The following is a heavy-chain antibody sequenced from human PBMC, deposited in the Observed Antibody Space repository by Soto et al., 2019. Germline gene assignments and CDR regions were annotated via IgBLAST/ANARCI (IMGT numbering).Heavy chain of an antibody. V-gene: IGHV1-18*01. J-gene: IGHJ4*02. Sequence: QVQLVQSGAEVKKPGASVKVSCKASGYTFTSYGISWVRQAPGQGLEWMGWISAYNGNTNYAQKLQGRVTMTTDTSTSTAYMELRSLSSDATAVYYCARIFTEPMIVGSGPPQYYFDYWGQGTLVTVSS. CDR2: ISAYNGNT. CDR1: GYTFTSYG. D-gene: IGHD3-22*01. CDR3: ARIFTEPMIVGSGPPQYYFDY.